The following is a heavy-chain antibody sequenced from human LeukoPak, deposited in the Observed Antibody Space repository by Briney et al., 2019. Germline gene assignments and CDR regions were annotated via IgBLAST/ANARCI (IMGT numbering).Heavy chain of an antibody. V-gene: IGHV3-7*03. CDR3: AKDRSYVVGSLLGY. J-gene: IGHJ4*02. Sequence: GGSLRLSCAASGFTFSNYWMSWIRQAPGKGLEWAAHISEDGGDKYYVDSVKGRFTISRDNAKNTLYLQMNSLRAEDTAVYYCAKDRSYVVGSLLGYWGQGTLVTVSS. CDR2: ISEDGGDK. D-gene: IGHD2-2*01. CDR1: GFTFSNYW.